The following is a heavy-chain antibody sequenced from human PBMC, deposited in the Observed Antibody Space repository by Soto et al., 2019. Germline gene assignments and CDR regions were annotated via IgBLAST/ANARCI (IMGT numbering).Heavy chain of an antibody. D-gene: IGHD3-10*01. J-gene: IGHJ4*02. Sequence: GGSLRLSCAASGVTFTSYAMTWVRQVPGEGLQWVSSISKSGDSTYCADSVKGRFTTSRDNSKNTLYLQMNSLRAEDTAIYYCAKGSFGFDYWGQGTLVTVSS. V-gene: IGHV3-23*01. CDR3: AKGSFGFDY. CDR1: GVTFTSYA. CDR2: ISKSGDST.